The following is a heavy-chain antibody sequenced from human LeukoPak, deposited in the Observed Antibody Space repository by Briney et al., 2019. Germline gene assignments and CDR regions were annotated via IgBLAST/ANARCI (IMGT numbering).Heavy chain of an antibody. D-gene: IGHD2-2*01. J-gene: IGHJ6*02. CDR2: IKQDGSEK. CDR3: ARGCSSTSCYGGVYYYYGMDV. CDR1: GFTFSSYW. Sequence: PGGSLRLSCAASGFTFSSYWMSWVRQAPGKGLEWVANIKQDGSEKYYVDSVKGRFTISRDNAKNSLYLQMNSLRAEDTAVYYCARGCSSTSCYGGVYYYYGMDVWGQGTTVTVSS. V-gene: IGHV3-7*01.